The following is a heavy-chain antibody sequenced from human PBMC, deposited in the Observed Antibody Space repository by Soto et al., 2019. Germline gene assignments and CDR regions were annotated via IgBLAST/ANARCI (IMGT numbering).Heavy chain of an antibody. Sequence: QVQLVESGGGVVQPGRSLRLSCAASGLPFTSYGMQWVREGPDKGLEWVAIISYDGCDKYYADSVKGRFTISRDNSKNTLYLQMNSLRPEDTALYYCVGGQYYFDYRGQGTLVIVSS. D-gene: IGHD3-10*01. V-gene: IGHV3-30*03. CDR3: VGGQYYFDY. CDR2: ISYDGCDK. J-gene: IGHJ4*02. CDR1: GLPFTSYG.